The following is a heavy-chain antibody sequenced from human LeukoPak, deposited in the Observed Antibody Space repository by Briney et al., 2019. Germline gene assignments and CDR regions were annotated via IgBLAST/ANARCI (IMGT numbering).Heavy chain of an antibody. V-gene: IGHV1-69*05. J-gene: IGHJ6*03. CDR1: GGTFSSCA. Sequence: ASVKVSCKASGGTFSSCAISWVRQAPGQGLEWMGGIIPIFGTANYAQKFQGRVTITTDESTSTAYMELSSLRSEDTAVYYCARAIQLPYYYYYMDVWGKGTTVTVSS. D-gene: IGHD5-18*01. CDR2: IIPIFGTA. CDR3: ARAIQLPYYYYYMDV.